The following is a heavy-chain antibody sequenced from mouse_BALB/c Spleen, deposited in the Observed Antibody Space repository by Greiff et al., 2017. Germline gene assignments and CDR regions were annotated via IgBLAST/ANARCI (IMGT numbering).Heavy chain of an antibody. CDR1: GFAFSSYD. J-gene: IGHJ3*01. V-gene: IGHV5-12-1*01. CDR3: ARHEGYYGSEFAY. Sequence: EVQLVESGGGLVKPGGSLKLSCAASGFAFSSYDMSWVRQTPEKRLEWVAYISSGGGSTYYPDTVKGRFTISRDNAKNTLYLQMSSLKSEDTAMYYCARHEGYYGSEFAYWGQGTLVTVSA. D-gene: IGHD1-1*01. CDR2: ISSGGGST.